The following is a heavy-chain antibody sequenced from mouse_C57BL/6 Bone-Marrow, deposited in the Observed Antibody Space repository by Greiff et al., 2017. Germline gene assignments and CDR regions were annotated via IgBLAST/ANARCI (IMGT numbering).Heavy chain of an antibody. CDR3: ARSYYYGSSFWFAY. D-gene: IGHD1-1*01. Sequence: QVQLQQSGAELARPGASVKLSCKASGYTFTSYGISWVKQRTGQGLEWIGEIYPRSGNTYYNEKFKGKATLTEDKSSSTAYMELRSLTSEDSAVYFCARSYYYGSSFWFAYWGQGTLVTVSA. V-gene: IGHV1-81*01. CDR1: GYTFTSYG. J-gene: IGHJ3*01. CDR2: IYPRSGNT.